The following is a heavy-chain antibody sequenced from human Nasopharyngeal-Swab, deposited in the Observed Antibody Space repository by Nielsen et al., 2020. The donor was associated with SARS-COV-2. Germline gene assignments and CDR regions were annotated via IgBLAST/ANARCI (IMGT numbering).Heavy chain of an antibody. D-gene: IGHD6-13*01. CDR1: GYTFTSYY. CDR2: INPSGGST. J-gene: IGHJ4*02. V-gene: IGHV1-46*01. CDR3: ATDRIAAAGDLDY. Sequence: ASLKVSCKASGYTFTSYYMHWVRQAPGQGLEWMGIINPSGGSTSYAQKFQGRVTMIEDTSTDTAYMELSSLRSEDTAVYYCATDRIAAAGDLDYWGQGTLVTVSS.